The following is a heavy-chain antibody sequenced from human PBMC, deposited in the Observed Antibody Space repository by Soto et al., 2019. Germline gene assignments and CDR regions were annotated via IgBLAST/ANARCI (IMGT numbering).Heavy chain of an antibody. D-gene: IGHD2-2*01. V-gene: IGHV1-69*06. Sequence: SVKVSCQASGGTFSSYAISWVRQAPGQGLEWMGGIIPIFGTANYAQKFQGRVTITADKSTSTAYMELSSLRSEDTAVYYCARERYCSSTSCLGMDVWGQGTTVTVSS. CDR1: GGTFSSYA. CDR3: ARERYCSSTSCLGMDV. J-gene: IGHJ6*02. CDR2: IIPIFGTA.